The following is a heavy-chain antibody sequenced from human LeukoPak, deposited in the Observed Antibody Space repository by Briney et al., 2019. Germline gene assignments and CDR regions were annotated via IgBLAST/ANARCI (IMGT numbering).Heavy chain of an antibody. CDR1: GFTFISYA. Sequence: HPGGSLRLSCAASGFTFISYAMSWVRQIPGKGLEWVSGISGSGGSTDYADSVKGRFTISRDNAKNSLYLQMNSLRAEDTAVYYCARESLLRYFDWVPSGYGMDVWGQGTTVTVSS. J-gene: IGHJ6*02. CDR3: ARESLLRYFDWVPSGYGMDV. D-gene: IGHD3-9*01. V-gene: IGHV3-23*01. CDR2: ISGSGGST.